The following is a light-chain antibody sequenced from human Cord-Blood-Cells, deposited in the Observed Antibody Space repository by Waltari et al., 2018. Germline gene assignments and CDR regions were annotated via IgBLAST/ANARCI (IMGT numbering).Light chain of an antibody. J-gene: IGKJ1*01. CDR3: QQSYRTWT. CDR1: QSISSF. Sequence: DLQMTQSPSSLSASVGDRVTITCRASQSISSFLNWYQQKPGKAPKLLIYAASRLQSGVPSRFSGSASGTDFTLTISRLQPEDFATYCCQQSYRTWTFGQGTKVEIK. V-gene: IGKV1-39*01. CDR2: AAS.